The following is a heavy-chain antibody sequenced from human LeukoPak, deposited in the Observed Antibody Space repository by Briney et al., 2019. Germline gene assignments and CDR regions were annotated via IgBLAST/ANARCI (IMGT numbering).Heavy chain of an antibody. V-gene: IGHV4-39*01. CDR1: GGSISSRSYY. Sequence: SETLSLTCTVSGGSISSRSYYWGWIRQPPGKGLEWLGSLYYSGSTYYNPSHKSRVTISVDTSKNQFSLKLSSVTAADTAVYYCTRHLAATITFDFWGQGTLVTVSS. CDR3: TRHLAATITFDF. D-gene: IGHD2-15*01. J-gene: IGHJ4*02. CDR2: LYYSGST.